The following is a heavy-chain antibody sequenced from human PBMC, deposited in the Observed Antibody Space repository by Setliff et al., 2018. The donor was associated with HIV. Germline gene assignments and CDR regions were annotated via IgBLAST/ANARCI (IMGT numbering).Heavy chain of an antibody. V-gene: IGHV1-69*13. CDR3: ARGHGGTMVRGLIRYYYYYYMDV. CDR1: GGTFNSYG. Sequence: SVKVSCKASGGTFNSYGITWVRQAPGQGLEWMGGIIPIFDTANYAPKFQGRVTITADESTSTAFMELSSLRSEDTAVYYCARGHGGTMVRGLIRYYYYYYMDVWGQGTTVTVSS. D-gene: IGHD3-10*01. CDR2: IIPIFDTA. J-gene: IGHJ6*03.